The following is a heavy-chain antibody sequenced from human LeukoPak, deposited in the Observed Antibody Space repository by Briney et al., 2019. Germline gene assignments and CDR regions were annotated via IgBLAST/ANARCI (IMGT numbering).Heavy chain of an antibody. D-gene: IGHD6-13*01. CDR3: AGTPTRHSSSWYGYYYYYMDV. CDR2: FDPEDGET. CDR1: GYTVTELS. Sequence: GASVKVSCKVSGYTVTELSMHWVRQAPGKGLEWMGGFDPEDGETIYAQKFQGRVTMTEDTSTDTAYMELSSLRSEDTAVYYCAGTPTRHSSSWYGYYYYYMDVWGKGTTVTVSS. J-gene: IGHJ6*03. V-gene: IGHV1-24*01.